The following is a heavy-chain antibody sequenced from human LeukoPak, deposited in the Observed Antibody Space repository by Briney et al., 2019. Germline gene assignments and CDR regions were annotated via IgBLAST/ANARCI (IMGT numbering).Heavy chain of an antibody. CDR2: IYYSGST. V-gene: IGHV4-39*01. D-gene: IGHD1-26*01. CDR1: GGSISSSTYY. Sequence: SETLSLTCTVSGGSISSSTYYWGWIRQPPGRGLEWIGSIYYSGSTYYNPSLKSRVTISVDTSKNQFSLKLSSVTAAGTAVYYCARLGWELLVDYWGQGTLVTVSS. CDR3: ARLGWELLVDY. J-gene: IGHJ4*02.